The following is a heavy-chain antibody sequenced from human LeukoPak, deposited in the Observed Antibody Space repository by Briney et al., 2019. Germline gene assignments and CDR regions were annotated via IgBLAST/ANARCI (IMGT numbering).Heavy chain of an antibody. D-gene: IGHD4-17*01. Sequence: GGSLRLSCAASGFTLSSFGMNWVRQAPGKGLEWVSYIGTTTSTIYYADSVRGRFTISRDNSKNTVYLQMNSLRAEDTAVYYCAKDRSMTTVTPFDNWGQGTLVAVSS. CDR2: IGTTTSTI. CDR1: GFTLSSFG. CDR3: AKDRSMTTVTPFDN. V-gene: IGHV3-48*01. J-gene: IGHJ4*02.